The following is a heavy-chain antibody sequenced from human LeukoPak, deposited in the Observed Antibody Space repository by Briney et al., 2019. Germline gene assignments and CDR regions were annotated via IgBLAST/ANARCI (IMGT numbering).Heavy chain of an antibody. CDR1: GFTFSNAW. V-gene: IGHV3-30-3*01. Sequence: PGGSLRLSCAASGFTFSNAWMSWVRQAPGKGLEWVAVISYNGSNKYYADSVKGRFTISRDNSKNTLYLQMNSLRAEDTAVYYCARGMVPAAIPSYYYGMDVWGQGTTVTVSS. CDR2: ISYNGSNK. J-gene: IGHJ6*02. D-gene: IGHD2-2*01. CDR3: ARGMVPAAIPSYYYGMDV.